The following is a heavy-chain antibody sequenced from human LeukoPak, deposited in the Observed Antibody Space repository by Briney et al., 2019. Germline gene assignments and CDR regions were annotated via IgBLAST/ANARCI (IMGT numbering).Heavy chain of an antibody. J-gene: IGHJ5*02. Sequence: ASVKVSCKASGYTFTGYYMHWVRQAPGQGLEWMGWINPNSGGTNYAQKFQGRVTMTRDTSISTAYMELSRLGSDDTAVYYCARGIDILTGYQRSWFDPWGQGTLVTVSS. CDR3: ARGIDILTGYQRSWFDP. CDR1: GYTFTGYY. CDR2: INPNSGGT. D-gene: IGHD3-9*01. V-gene: IGHV1-2*02.